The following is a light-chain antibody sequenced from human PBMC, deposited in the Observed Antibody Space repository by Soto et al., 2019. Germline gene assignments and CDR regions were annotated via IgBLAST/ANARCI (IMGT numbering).Light chain of an antibody. J-gene: IGKJ1*01. CDR2: DAS. V-gene: IGKV1-5*01. Sequence: DIQMTQAPSTLSASIGDRVIITCRASQSISHWLAWYQQKPGKAPKLLISDASILESGVPSRFSSSTSGTELPLTISSLQPDDFATYYCQQYHTYRTFGQGTKVEI. CDR1: QSISHW. CDR3: QQYHTYRT.